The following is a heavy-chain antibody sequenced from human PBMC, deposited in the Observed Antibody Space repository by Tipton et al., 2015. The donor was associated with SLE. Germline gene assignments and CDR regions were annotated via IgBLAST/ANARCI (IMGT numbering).Heavy chain of an antibody. Sequence: SLRLSCAASGFTLRIYAMSWVRQAPGEGLEWVSILSDSGYITYYADSVKGRFTISRDNSKNMLYLQMNSLRADDTAVYYCAKPSGTVPLDYWGRGILVTVSS. V-gene: IGHV3-23*01. CDR1: GFTLRIYA. J-gene: IGHJ4*02. CDR2: LSDSGYIT. CDR3: AKPSGTVPLDY. D-gene: IGHD1/OR15-1a*01.